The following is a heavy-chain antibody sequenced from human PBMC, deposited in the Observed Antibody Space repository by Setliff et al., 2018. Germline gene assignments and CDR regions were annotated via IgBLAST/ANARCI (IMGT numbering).Heavy chain of an antibody. CDR2: IIPIFHSP. CDR3: ARENLLTGPNTFDL. D-gene: IGHD3-9*01. Sequence: SVKVSCKASGGTFNNYALSWVRQAPGQGLEWMGGIIPIFHSPNYAQSFQGRVAISADESTSSVFLELSSLRSEDTAVYYCARENLLTGPNTFDLWGPGTKVTV. V-gene: IGHV1-69*13. J-gene: IGHJ3*01. CDR1: GGTFNNYA.